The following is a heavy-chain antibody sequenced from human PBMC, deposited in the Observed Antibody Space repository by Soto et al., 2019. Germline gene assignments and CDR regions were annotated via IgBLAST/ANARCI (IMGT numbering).Heavy chain of an antibody. CDR1: GGSISSYY. Sequence: PSETLSLTCTVSGGSISSYYWSRIRQPPGKGLEWIGYIYYSGSTNYNPSLKSRVTISVDTSKNQFSLKLSSVTAADTAVYYCARATNLGYCSGGSCYGWFDPWGQGTLVTVSS. CDR3: ARATNLGYCSGGSCYGWFDP. D-gene: IGHD2-15*01. CDR2: IYYSGST. V-gene: IGHV4-59*01. J-gene: IGHJ5*02.